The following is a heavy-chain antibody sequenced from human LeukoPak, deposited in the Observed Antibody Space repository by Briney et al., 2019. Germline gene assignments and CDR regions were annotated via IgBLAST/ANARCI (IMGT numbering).Heavy chain of an antibody. CDR3: ARTLYSDYSTDY. D-gene: IGHD4-11*01. J-gene: IGHJ4*02. V-gene: IGHV3-48*02. CDR2: MSSSSSTI. Sequence: GGSLRLSCAASGFTFSSYSMNWGRQAPGKGLEWVSYMSSSSSTIYYADSVQGRFTISRDNAKNSLYLQMKSLRDEDTAVYYCARTLYSDYSTDYWGEGTLVTVS. CDR1: GFTFSSYS.